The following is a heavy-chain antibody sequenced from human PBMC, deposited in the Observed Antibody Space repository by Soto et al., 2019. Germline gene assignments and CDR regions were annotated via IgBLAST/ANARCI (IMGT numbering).Heavy chain of an antibody. CDR2: ISYDGSNK. Sequence: PGGALRLSCAASGFTFSSYGMHWVRQAPGKGLEWVAVISYDGSNKYYADSVKGRFTISRGNSKNTLYLQMNSLRAEDTAVYYCAKSEGRYFDYWGQGTLVTV. J-gene: IGHJ4*02. CDR3: AKSEGRYFDY. CDR1: GFTFSSYG. V-gene: IGHV3-30*18.